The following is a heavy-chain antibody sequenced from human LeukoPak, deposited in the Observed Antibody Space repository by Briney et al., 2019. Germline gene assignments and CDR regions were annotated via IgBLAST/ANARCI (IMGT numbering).Heavy chain of an antibody. Sequence: SVKVSCKASGGTFSSYAISWLRQAPGQGLEWMGRIIPIFGTANYAQKFQGRVTITTDKPTSTAYMELSSLRSEDTAVYYCARADTEYSSGWYPIDYWGQGTLVTVSS. CDR1: GGTFSSYA. CDR2: IIPIFGTA. V-gene: IGHV1-69*05. D-gene: IGHD6-19*01. J-gene: IGHJ4*02. CDR3: ARADTEYSSGWYPIDY.